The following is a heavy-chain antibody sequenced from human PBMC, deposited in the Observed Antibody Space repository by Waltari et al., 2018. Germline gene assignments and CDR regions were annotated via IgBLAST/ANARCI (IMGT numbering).Heavy chain of an antibody. CDR1: GYSFTSYW. D-gene: IGHD3-16*02. J-gene: IGHJ4*02. Sequence: EVQLVQSGAEVKKPGESLKISCKGSGYSFTSYWIGWVRQMPGKGLEWVGIIVPGEPDTEYSPSFQGQVTIPADKSISTAYLQWSSLKASDTAMYYCATGSTDLRLGELSLLSYWGQGTLVTVSS. CDR3: ATGSTDLRLGELSLLSY. V-gene: IGHV5-51*01. CDR2: IVPGEPDT.